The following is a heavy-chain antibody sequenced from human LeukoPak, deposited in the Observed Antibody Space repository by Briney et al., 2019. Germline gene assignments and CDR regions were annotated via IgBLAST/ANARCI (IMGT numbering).Heavy chain of an antibody. J-gene: IGHJ3*02. CDR3: ARDLLRHSSGWSRLAFDI. CDR1: GLTFSSYS. CDR2: ISSSSSYI. Sequence: GGSLRLSCAASGLTFSSYSMNWVRQAPGKGLEWVSSISSSSSYIYYADSVKGRFTISRDNAKNSLYLQMNSLRAEDTAVYYCARDLLRHSSGWSRLAFDIWGQGTMVTVSS. V-gene: IGHV3-21*01. D-gene: IGHD6-19*01.